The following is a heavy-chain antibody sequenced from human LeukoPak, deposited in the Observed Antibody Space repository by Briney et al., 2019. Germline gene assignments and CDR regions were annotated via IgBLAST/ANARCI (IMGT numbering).Heavy chain of an antibody. CDR2: IWYDGSNK. V-gene: IGHV3-33*06. D-gene: IGHD3-10*01. J-gene: IGHJ4*02. CDR3: AKDLDIYGSGSFYKGFDY. Sequence: GSLLLSCAASGFTFSTYDMHWVRQAPGKGLEWVALIWYDGSNKYYADSVKGRFTISRDNSKNTLSLQMNSLRAEDTAVYYCAKDLDIYGSGSFYKGFDYWGQGTLVTVSS. CDR1: GFTFSTYD.